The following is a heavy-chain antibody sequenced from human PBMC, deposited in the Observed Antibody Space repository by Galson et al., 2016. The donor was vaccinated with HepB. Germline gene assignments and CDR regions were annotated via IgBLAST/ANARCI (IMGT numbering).Heavy chain of an antibody. CDR2: IWYDGSNK. J-gene: IGHJ3*02. CDR3: ARDAPVAVTAFDI. CDR1: GFTFSSYG. Sequence: SLRLSCAASGFTFSSYGMHWVRQAPGKGLEWVAVIWYDGSNKYYAESVKGRFTISRDNSKNTLYLQMNSLRAEDTAVYYFARDAPVAVTAFDIWGQGTMVTVSS. V-gene: IGHV3-33*01. D-gene: IGHD6-19*01.